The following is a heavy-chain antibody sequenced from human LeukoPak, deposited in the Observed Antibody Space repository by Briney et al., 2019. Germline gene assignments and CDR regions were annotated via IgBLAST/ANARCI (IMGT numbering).Heavy chain of an antibody. CDR2: IYYIVST. CDR3: ARHVASGWYVEYFDY. V-gene: IGHV4-39*01. CDR1: GGSISISSYY. J-gene: IGHJ4*02. Sequence: PSETLSLTPTVSGGSISISSYYWGWIRQPPGEGLGWIAGIYYIVSTSYNPSLKSGVTISVDTSKNHFSLKLSSVTAADTAVYYCARHVASGWYVEYFDYWGQGTLVTVSS. D-gene: IGHD6-19*01.